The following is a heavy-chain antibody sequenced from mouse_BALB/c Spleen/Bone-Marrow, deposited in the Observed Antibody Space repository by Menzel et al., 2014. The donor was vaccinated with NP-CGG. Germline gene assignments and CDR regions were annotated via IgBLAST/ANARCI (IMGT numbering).Heavy chain of an antibody. CDR2: INPGSSTI. J-gene: IGHJ4*01. CDR1: GFDFSRYW. Sequence: EVQVVESGGGLVQPGGSLNFSCAASGFDFSRYWMSWVRQAPGKGQEWIGEINPGSSTINYTPYLKDKFIISRDNAKNTLYLAMRKVRTEETDLYYCERLNGNYGDMDYWGQGTSVTVSS. CDR3: ERLNGNYGDMDY. V-gene: IGHV4-2*02. D-gene: IGHD2-1*01.